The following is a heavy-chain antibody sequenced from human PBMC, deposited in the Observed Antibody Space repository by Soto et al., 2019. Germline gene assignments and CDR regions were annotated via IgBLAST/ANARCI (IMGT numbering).Heavy chain of an antibody. D-gene: IGHD3-10*01. CDR3: ARELDFYDSGTYYKSADWFGP. V-gene: IGHV4-34*01. Sequence: SETLSLTCVVHGGSISGYYWSWIRQSPGKGLEWIGETDHSGSTNYNPSLRSRVTMSVDTSKNQFSLKLSSVTAADTAVYYCARELDFYDSGTYYKSADWFGPWGQGTLVTVSS. CDR1: GGSISGYY. J-gene: IGHJ5*02. CDR2: TDHSGST.